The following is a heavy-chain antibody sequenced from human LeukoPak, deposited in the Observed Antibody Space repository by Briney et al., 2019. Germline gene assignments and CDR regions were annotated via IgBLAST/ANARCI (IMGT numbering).Heavy chain of an antibody. V-gene: IGHV3-7*01. CDR2: VRQDGSDK. Sequence: GGSLRLSCAASGFTFTSYWMSWVRQAPAKGLEWVANVRQDGSDKYYVDSVKGRFTISRDNAKNSLYLQMNSLRAEDTAVYYCARDAIQLWFTSLARYYYYGMDVWGQGTTVTVSS. CDR3: ARDAIQLWFTSLARYYYYGMDV. J-gene: IGHJ6*02. D-gene: IGHD5-18*01. CDR1: GFTFTSYW.